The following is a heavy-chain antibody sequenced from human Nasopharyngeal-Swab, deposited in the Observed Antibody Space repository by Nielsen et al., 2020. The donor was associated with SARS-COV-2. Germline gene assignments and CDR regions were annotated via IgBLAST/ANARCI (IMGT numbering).Heavy chain of an antibody. V-gene: IGHV1-2*04. CDR3: AREEQQLARTDAFDI. CDR1: GYTFTGYY. Sequence: ASVKVSCKASGYTFTGYYMHWVRQAPGQGLEWMGWINPNSGGTNYAQKFQGWVTMTRDTSISTAYMELSRLRSDDTAVYYCAREEQQLARTDAFDIWGQGTMVTVSS. D-gene: IGHD6-13*01. J-gene: IGHJ3*02. CDR2: INPNSGGT.